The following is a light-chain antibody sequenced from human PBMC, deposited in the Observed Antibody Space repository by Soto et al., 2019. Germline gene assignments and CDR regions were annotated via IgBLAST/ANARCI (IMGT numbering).Light chain of an antibody. CDR2: DVS. CDR3: CSYAGSSIPYV. CDR1: SSDVGGYNY. V-gene: IGLV2-23*02. J-gene: IGLJ1*01. Sequence: QSALTQPASVSGSPGQSITISCTGTSSDVGGYNYVSWYQQHPGKAPKLMIYDVSKRPSGVSNRFSGSKSGNTASLTISGLQAEDEADYYCCSYAGSSIPYVFGTGTKLTVL.